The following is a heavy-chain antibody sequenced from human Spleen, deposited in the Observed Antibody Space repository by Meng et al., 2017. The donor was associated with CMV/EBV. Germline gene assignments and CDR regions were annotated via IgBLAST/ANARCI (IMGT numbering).Heavy chain of an antibody. CDR1: GFTFSSYA. V-gene: IGHV3-7*01. CDR2: IKQDGSEK. D-gene: IGHD3-22*01. CDR3: ARDVGYYDSSGYYYWYYGMDV. Sequence: GESLKISCAASGFTFSSYAMSWVRQAPGKGLEWVANIKQDGSEKHYVDSVKGRFTISRDTAKNSLYLQMNRLRAEDTAVYYCARDVGYYDSSGYYYWYYGMDVWGQGTTVTVSS. J-gene: IGHJ6*02.